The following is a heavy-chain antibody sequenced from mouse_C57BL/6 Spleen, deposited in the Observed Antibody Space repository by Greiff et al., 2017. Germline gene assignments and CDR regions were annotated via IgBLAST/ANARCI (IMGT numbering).Heavy chain of an antibody. CDR2: INYDGSST. J-gene: IGHJ2*01. CDR1: GFTFSDYY. D-gene: IGHD2-1*01. CDR3: ARDRDGNYDY. V-gene: IGHV5-16*01. Sequence: EVKVVESEGGLVQPGSSMKLSCTASGFTFSDYYMAWVRQVPEKGLEWVANINYDGSSTYYLDSLKSRFIISRDNAKNILYLQMSSLKSEDTATYYCARDRDGNYDYWGQGTTLTVSS.